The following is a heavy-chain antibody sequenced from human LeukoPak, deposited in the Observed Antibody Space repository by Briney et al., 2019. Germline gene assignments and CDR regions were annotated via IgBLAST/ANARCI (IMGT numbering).Heavy chain of an antibody. CDR1: GGSISSSNW. CDR2: IYHSGST. J-gene: IGHJ3*01. V-gene: IGHV4-4*02. D-gene: IGHD2-2*01. CDR3: ATSCGFGGGYCSSTSCPGWFDP. Sequence: PSETLSLSCAVSGGSISSSNWWSWVRQPPGQGLEWIGEIYHSGSTNYNPSLKSRVTISVDKSKNQFSLKLSSVTAADTAVYYCATSCGFGGGYCSSTSCPGWFDPWGQGTMVTVSS.